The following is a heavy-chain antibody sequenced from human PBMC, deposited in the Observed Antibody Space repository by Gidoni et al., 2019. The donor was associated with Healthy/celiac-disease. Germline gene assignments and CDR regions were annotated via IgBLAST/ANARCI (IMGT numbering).Heavy chain of an antibody. D-gene: IGHD6-13*01. V-gene: IGHV3-23*01. CDR3: AKAKRWSSSWYYYGMDV. J-gene: IGHJ6*02. CDR2: ISGSGGST. Sequence: EVQLLESGGGLVQPGGSLRLSLAASGFTLSSYAMSWVRLAPGKGLEWVLSISGSGGSTYYADAVKGRFTISRDNSKNTLYLQMNSLRAEDTAVYYCAKAKRWSSSWYYYGMDVWGQGTTVTVSS. CDR1: GFTLSSYA.